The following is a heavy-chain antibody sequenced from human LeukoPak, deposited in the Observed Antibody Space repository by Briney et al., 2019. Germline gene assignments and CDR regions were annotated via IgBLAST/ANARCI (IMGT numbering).Heavy chain of an antibody. Sequence: GASVNVSCKASGYTFTSYAMNWVRQAPGQGLEWMGWINTNTGNPTYAQGFTGRFVFSLDTSVSTAYLQISSLKAEDTAVYYCARVVVAATPLDYYYGMDVWGQGTTVTVS. V-gene: IGHV7-4-1*02. CDR3: ARVVVAATPLDYYYGMDV. D-gene: IGHD2-15*01. CDR2: INTNTGNP. CDR1: GYTFTSYA. J-gene: IGHJ6*02.